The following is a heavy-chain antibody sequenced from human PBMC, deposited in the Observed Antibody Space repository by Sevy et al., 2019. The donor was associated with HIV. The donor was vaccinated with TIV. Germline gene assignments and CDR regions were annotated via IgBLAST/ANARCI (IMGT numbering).Heavy chain of an antibody. Sequence: GGSLRLSCAASGFTFSSYGMNWVRQAPGKGLEWVANIKQDGSEKYYVDSVKGRFTISRDNAKNSLYLQMNSLRAEDTAVYYCARVMVYAIDYWGQGTLVTVS. CDR1: GFTFSSYG. CDR2: IKQDGSEK. J-gene: IGHJ4*02. CDR3: ARVMVYAIDY. V-gene: IGHV3-7*03. D-gene: IGHD2-8*01.